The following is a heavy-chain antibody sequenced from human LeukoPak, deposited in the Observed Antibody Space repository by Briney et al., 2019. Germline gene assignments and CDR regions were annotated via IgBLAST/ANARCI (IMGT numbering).Heavy chain of an antibody. CDR1: GYIFDIHA. Sequence: ASVKVSCKASGYIFDIHAIIWVRQAPGQGLEFLGWISTNTGNPTYAQGFTGRFVFSLDTSVSTAYLQIRSLKAEDSAVYYCARDYTLTVGTTGYFQHWGQGTRVTVSS. CDR3: ARDYTLTVGTTGYFQH. V-gene: IGHV7-4-1*01. J-gene: IGHJ1*01. D-gene: IGHD1-7*01. CDR2: ISTNTGNP.